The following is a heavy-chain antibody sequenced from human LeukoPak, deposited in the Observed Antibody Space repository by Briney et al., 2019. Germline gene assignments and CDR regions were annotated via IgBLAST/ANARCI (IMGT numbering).Heavy chain of an antibody. D-gene: IGHD1-26*01. V-gene: IGHV3-23*01. CDR3: AKDQMWESPHYLDS. Sequence: PGGSLRLSCAASGFTFSSSAMSWVRQVPGKGLEWVSGISSSGGSTNYADSVRGRFTISRDNSKNTLYVQMNSLRDEDTALYYCAKDQMWESPHYLDSWGQGTLVTVSS. J-gene: IGHJ4*02. CDR2: ISSSGGST. CDR1: GFTFSSSA.